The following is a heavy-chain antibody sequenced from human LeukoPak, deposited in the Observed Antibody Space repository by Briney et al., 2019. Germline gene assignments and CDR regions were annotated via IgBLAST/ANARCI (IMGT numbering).Heavy chain of an antibody. Sequence: ASVKVSCKASGYTFTGYYIHWVRQAPGQGLEWMAGINPNSGGTNYAQKFQGWVTMTRDTSISTAYMELSRLRSDDTAVYYCARDRPTYYYDSSGYDYWGQGTLVTVSS. D-gene: IGHD3-22*01. CDR1: GYTFTGYY. CDR3: ARDRPTYYYDSSGYDY. V-gene: IGHV1-2*04. CDR2: INPNSGGT. J-gene: IGHJ4*02.